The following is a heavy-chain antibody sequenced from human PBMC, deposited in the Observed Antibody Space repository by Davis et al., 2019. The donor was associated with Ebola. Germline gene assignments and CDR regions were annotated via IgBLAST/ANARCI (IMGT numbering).Heavy chain of an antibody. J-gene: IGHJ4*02. D-gene: IGHD1-7*01. CDR2: VYVAGNT. V-gene: IGHV3-53*01. CDR1: GFSVSGYY. Sequence: GESLKISCAASGFSVSGYYMSWVRQAPGKGLEWVSVVYVAGNTYYADSVKGRFTISRDNAKNSLYLQMNSLRAEDTAVYYCARRLELLAYWGQGTLVTVSS. CDR3: ARRLELLAY.